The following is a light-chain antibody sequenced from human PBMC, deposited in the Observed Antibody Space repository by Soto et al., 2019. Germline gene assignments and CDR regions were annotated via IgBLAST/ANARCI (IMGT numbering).Light chain of an antibody. CDR3: QQGHTFPLT. CDR1: QDIGDA. J-gene: IGKJ4*01. Sequence: DIQMTQSPSSVSASVGDRVTITCRASQDIGDALAWHQQRPGEAPNLLIYSADTLHSGVPSRFSGSRSGTDFTLTISSLQPGDFATYYCQQGHTFPLTFGGGTKVEIK. CDR2: SAD. V-gene: IGKV1-12*01.